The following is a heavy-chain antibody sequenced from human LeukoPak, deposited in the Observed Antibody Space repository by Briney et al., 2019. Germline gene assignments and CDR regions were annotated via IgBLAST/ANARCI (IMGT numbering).Heavy chain of an antibody. D-gene: IGHD5-18*01. CDR2: ISGSGYTT. V-gene: IGHV3-23*01. CDR3: AKDRRIQLVNYYYYGMDV. CDR1: GFTFDNYA. J-gene: IGHJ6*02. Sequence: PGGFLRLSCAASGFTFDNYAMTWVRQAPGRGLEWISTISGSGYTTYYADSVKGRFTISRDNSKNTLYLQMNSLRAEDTAVYYCAKDRRIQLVNYYYYGMDVWGQGTTVTVSS.